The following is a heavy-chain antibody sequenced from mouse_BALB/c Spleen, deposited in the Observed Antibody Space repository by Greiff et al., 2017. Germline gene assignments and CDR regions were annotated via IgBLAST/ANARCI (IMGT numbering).Heavy chain of an antibody. CDR3: ARGNYRYDGAWVAY. CDR1: GYSIPSDYA. Sequence: DVQLQESGPGLVTPSQSLSLTCTVTGYSIPSDYAWNWIRQFPGNKLKWMGFRSYRGSTCYNPSLKSRISITRYTSKNQFFLQLNSVTTEDTATYCGARGNYRYDGAWVAYWGQGTLVTVSA. V-gene: IGHV3-2*02. CDR2: RSYRGST. J-gene: IGHJ3*01. D-gene: IGHD2-14*01.